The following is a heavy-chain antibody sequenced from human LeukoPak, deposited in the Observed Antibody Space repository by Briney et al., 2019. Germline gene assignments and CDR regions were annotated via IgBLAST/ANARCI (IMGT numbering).Heavy chain of an antibody. CDR3: AVLTTDYDFWSAYYDRAGPWAGD. V-gene: IGHV1-2*02. CDR1: GYTFTSYG. J-gene: IGHJ4*02. D-gene: IGHD3-3*01. CDR2: INPNNGDT. Sequence: ASVKVSCKASGYTFTSYGISWVRQAPGQGLEWIGWINPNNGDTNYAQKFQGRVTMTRDTSISTAYLDLSRLRSDDTAVFYCAVLTTDYDFWSAYYDRAGPWAGDWGQGTLVTVSS.